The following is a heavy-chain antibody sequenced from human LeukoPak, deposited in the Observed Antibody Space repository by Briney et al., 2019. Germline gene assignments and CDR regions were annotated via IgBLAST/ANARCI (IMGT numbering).Heavy chain of an antibody. V-gene: IGHV4-34*01. D-gene: IGHD6-25*01. J-gene: IGHJ4*01. Sequence: SETLSLTCAVYGGSFSGYYWSWIRQPPGKGLEWIGEINHSGSTNYNPSLKSRVTISVDTSKNQFSLKMSSVTAADTADCAKSGGYGLIDYWGQGTLVTVSS. CDR1: GGSFSGYY. CDR2: INHSGST. CDR3: SGGYGLIDY.